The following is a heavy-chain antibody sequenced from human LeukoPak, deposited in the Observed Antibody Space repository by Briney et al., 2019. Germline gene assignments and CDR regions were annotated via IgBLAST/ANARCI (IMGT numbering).Heavy chain of an antibody. CDR1: GFTFSSYW. J-gene: IGHJ6*02. D-gene: IGHD2-21*01. CDR2: IKQDGSEK. CDR3: ARYCGGDCYGMDV. Sequence: GGSLRLPCTASGFTFSSYWMSWVRQAPGKGLEWVANIKQDGSEKDYVDSVKGRFTISRDNAQNSLYLQMNSLRAEDTAVYYCARYCGGDCYGMDVWGQGTTVTVSS. V-gene: IGHV3-7*01.